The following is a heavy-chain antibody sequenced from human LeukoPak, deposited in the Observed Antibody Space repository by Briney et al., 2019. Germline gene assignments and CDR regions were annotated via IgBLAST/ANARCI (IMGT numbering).Heavy chain of an antibody. V-gene: IGHV4-4*07. D-gene: IGHD4-23*01. CDR1: GGSISSYY. J-gene: IGHJ4*02. Sequence: PSETLSLTCTVSGGSISSYYWSWIRQPAGKGLEWIGRIYTSGTTDYNPSLKSRVTMSLDTSKNQFSLNLNSVTAADTAVYYCARDPYGGNSGYWGQGTLVTVSS. CDR3: ARDPYGGNSGY. CDR2: IYTSGTT.